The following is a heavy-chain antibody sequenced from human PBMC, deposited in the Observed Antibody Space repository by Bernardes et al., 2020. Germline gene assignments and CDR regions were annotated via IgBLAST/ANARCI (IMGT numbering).Heavy chain of an antibody. CDR3: ARDPGDFRGVFLRAFDI. D-gene: IGHD3-10*01. CDR2: IYDSGST. V-gene: IGHV4-59*01. Sequence: SETLSLTCTVSGDSISGYYWSWIRQPPGKGLEWIGQIYDSGSTKYNPSLRSRVTISVDTSKNQFSLKVSSVTAADTALYYCARDPGDFRGVFLRAFDIWGQGTMVTVSS. CDR1: GDSISGYY. J-gene: IGHJ3*02.